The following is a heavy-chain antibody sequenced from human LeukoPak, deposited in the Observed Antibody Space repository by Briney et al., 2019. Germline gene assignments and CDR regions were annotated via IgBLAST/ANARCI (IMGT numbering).Heavy chain of an antibody. V-gene: IGHV3-30-3*01. Sequence: PGGSLRVSCAASGFTFSSYAMHWVRQAPGKGLEWVAVISYDGSNKYYADSVKGRFTISRDNSKNTLYLQMNSLRAEDTAVYYCARALGDLRDYWGQGTLVTVSS. CDR3: ARALGDLRDY. CDR2: ISYDGSNK. J-gene: IGHJ4*02. CDR1: GFTFSSYA. D-gene: IGHD3-10*01.